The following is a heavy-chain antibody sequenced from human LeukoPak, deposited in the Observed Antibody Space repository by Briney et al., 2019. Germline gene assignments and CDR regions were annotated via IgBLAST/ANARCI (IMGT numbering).Heavy chain of an antibody. CDR1: GFTVSSNY. J-gene: IGHJ4*02. D-gene: IGHD1-26*01. V-gene: IGHV3-53*01. Sequence: PGGSLRLSCAASGFTVSSNYMSWVRQAPGKGLEWVSVIYSGGSTYYADSVKGRFTISRDNSKNTLYLQMNSLRAEDTAVYYCAKGSRIVGANFDYWGQGTLVTVSS. CDR3: AKGSRIVGANFDY. CDR2: IYSGGST.